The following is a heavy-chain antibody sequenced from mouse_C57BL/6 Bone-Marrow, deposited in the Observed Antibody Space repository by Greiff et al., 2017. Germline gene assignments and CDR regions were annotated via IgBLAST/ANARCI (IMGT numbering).Heavy chain of an antibody. V-gene: IGHV1-53*01. Sequence: QVQLQQPGTELVKPGASVKLSCKASGYTFTSYWIHWVKQRPGQGLEWIGNINPSNGGTNYNEKFKSKATLTVDKTSSTAYMQLSSLTSGDSAVYYCARWRGNDYDVGAMDYWGQGTSVTVSS. D-gene: IGHD2-4*01. CDR3: ARWRGNDYDVGAMDY. CDR1: GYTFTSYW. J-gene: IGHJ4*01. CDR2: INPSNGGT.